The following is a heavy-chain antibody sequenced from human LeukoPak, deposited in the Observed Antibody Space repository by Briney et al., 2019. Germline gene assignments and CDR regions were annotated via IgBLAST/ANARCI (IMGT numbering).Heavy chain of an antibody. CDR1: GCSISGYY. CDR2: IYYNGST. CDR3: VKGPYPILGYSDYRVLDP. J-gene: IGHJ5*02. V-gene: IGHV4-59*01. Sequence: WETLSLTCTVSGCSISGYYWSWVRQPPGKGLEWVGYIYYNGSTNYNPSLKNRVTISVNTSRNQFSLKLSSVTDADSAVYYCVKGPYPILGYSDYRVLDPWGQGTLVTVSS. D-gene: IGHD4-11*01.